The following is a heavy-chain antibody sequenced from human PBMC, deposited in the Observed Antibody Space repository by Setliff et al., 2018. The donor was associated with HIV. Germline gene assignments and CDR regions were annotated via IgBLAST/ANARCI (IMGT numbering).Heavy chain of an antibody. J-gene: IGHJ6*02. CDR2: IYYRGST. D-gene: IGHD3-3*01. CDR3: ARIFGDQGYYYGMDV. Sequence: PSETLSLTCTVSGGSISSSSYYWGWIRQPPGKGLEWIGSIYYRGSTYYNPSLKSRVTISVATSKNQFSLKLSSVIAADTAVYYCARIFGDQGYYYGMDVWGQGTTVTVSS. V-gene: IGHV4-39*07. CDR1: GGSISSSSYY.